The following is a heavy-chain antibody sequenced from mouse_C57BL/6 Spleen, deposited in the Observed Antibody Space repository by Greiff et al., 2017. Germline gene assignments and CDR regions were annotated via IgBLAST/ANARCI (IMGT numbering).Heavy chain of an antibody. J-gene: IGHJ4*01. Sequence: EVKLKESGPGLVKPSQSLSLTCSVTGYSITSGYYWNWIRQFPGNKLEWMGYISYDGSNNYNPSLKNRISITRDTSKNQFFLKLNSVTTEDTATYYCARESLDGYYAMDYWGQGTSVTVSS. CDR3: ARESLDGYYAMDY. CDR2: ISYDGSN. D-gene: IGHD6-1*01. V-gene: IGHV3-6*01. CDR1: GYSITSGYY.